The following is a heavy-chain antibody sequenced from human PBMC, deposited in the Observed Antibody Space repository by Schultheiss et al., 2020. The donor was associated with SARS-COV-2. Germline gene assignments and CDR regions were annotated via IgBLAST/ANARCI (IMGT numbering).Heavy chain of an antibody. CDR1: GGSFSGYY. Sequence: SETLSLTCAVYGGSFSGYYWSWIRQPPGKGLEWIGEINHSGSTNYNPSLKSRVTISVDTSKNQFSLKLSSVTAADTAVYYCARDGYSSSWSRWGQGTLVTVSS. CDR3: ARDGYSSSWSR. D-gene: IGHD6-13*01. V-gene: IGHV4-34*01. J-gene: IGHJ4*02. CDR2: INHSGST.